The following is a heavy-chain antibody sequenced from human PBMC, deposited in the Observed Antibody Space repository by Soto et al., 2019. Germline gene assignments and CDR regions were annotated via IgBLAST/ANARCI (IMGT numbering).Heavy chain of an antibody. CDR1: GESISSSSYY. J-gene: IGHJ4*02. Sequence: SETLSLTCIVSGESISSSSYYWGWIRQPPGKGLEWIGSIYYSVRTYYNPSFKGRVTISIDTSKNQFSLKLSSVTATDTAVYYCARQRTTVVTQAYFDHWGQGALVTVSS. D-gene: IGHD2-21*02. V-gene: IGHV4-39*01. CDR3: ARQRTTVVTQAYFDH. CDR2: IYYSVRT.